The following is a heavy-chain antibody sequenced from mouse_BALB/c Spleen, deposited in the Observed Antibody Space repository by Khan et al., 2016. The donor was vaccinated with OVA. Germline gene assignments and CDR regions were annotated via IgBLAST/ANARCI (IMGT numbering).Heavy chain of an antibody. CDR1: GFTFTDYY. V-gene: IGHV7-3*02. Sequence: EVELVESGGGLVLPGGSLRLSCATSGFTFTDYYMNWVRQPPGKGLEWLGFIRKYASGYTSEYSPSVKVRFTMSRENSQSTPYFQMNTLRDEDRATYYCARVDDGYGFAYWGQGTLVTVSA. CDR3: ARVDDGYGFAY. J-gene: IGHJ3*01. D-gene: IGHD1-2*01. CDR2: IRKYASGYTS.